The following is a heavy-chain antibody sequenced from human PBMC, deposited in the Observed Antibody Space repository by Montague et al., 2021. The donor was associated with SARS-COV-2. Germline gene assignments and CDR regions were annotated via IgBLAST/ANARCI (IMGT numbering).Heavy chain of an antibody. V-gene: IGHV4-59*01. J-gene: IGHJ6*02. D-gene: IGHD3-10*01. CDR1: GGSISSYY. Sequence: SETLSLTCTVSGGSISSYYWCWIRQPPRKGLEWIGYIYYSWSTNYNPSLKSRVTISVDTSKNQFSLKLSSVTAADTAVYYCARVRYYGSGASLGMDVRGQGTTVTVSS. CDR3: ARVRYYGSGASLGMDV. CDR2: IYYSWST.